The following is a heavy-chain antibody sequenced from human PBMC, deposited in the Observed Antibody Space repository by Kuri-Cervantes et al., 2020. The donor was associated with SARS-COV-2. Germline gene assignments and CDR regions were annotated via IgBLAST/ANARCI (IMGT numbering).Heavy chain of an antibody. CDR3: AKHAVPATHYYYYYMDV. V-gene: IGHV3-21*04. CDR1: GFTFSSYS. Sequence: GESLKISCAASGFTFSSYSMNWVRQAPGKGPEWVSSISTSSSYTYYADSVKGRFTISRDNSKNTLYLQMNSLRAEDTAVYYCAKHAVPATHYYYYYMDVWGKGTTVTVSS. D-gene: IGHD2-2*01. J-gene: IGHJ6*03. CDR2: ISTSSSYT.